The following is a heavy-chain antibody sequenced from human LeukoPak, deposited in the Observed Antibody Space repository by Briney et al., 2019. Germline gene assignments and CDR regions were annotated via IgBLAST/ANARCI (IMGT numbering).Heavy chain of an antibody. Sequence: RASVKVSCKASGYTFTGYYMHWVRQAPGQGLEWMGWINPNSGGTNYAQKFQGWVTMTRDTSISTAYMELSSLRSDDTAVYYCAREGLRGSLSRYCSGTSCLTDIWGQGTMVTVSS. CDR1: GYTFTGYY. J-gene: IGHJ3*02. CDR3: AREGLRGSLSRYCSGTSCLTDI. V-gene: IGHV1-2*04. D-gene: IGHD2-2*01. CDR2: INPNSGGT.